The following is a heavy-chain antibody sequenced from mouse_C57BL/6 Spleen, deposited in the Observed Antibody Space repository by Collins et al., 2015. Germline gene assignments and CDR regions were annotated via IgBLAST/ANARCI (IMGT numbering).Heavy chain of an antibody. CDR2: INTNTGEP. CDR3: ATLWLRDY. V-gene: IGHV9-3*02. J-gene: IGHJ2*01. D-gene: IGHD2-2*01. Sequence: QIQLVQSGPELKKPGETVKISCKASGYTFTNYGMNWVKQAPGKGLKWMGWINTNTGEPTYAEEFKGRFAFSLETSASTAYLQINNLKNEDTAIYFCATLWLRDYWGQGTTLTVSS. CDR1: GYTFTNYG.